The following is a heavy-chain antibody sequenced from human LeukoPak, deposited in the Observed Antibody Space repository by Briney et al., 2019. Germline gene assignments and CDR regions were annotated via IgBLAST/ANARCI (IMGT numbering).Heavy chain of an antibody. CDR3: SSQPAVIDLDF. CDR2: IKPDGSGK. Sequence: GGSLRLSCAASGFTFSSYWMSWVRQVPGKGLEWVAYIKPDGSGKHYVDSVKGRFTISRDNAKSSLYLQMDSLRVEDTAVYYCSSQPAVIDLDFWGQGALVTVSS. D-gene: IGHD2/OR15-2a*01. V-gene: IGHV3-7*01. J-gene: IGHJ4*02. CDR1: GFTFSSYW.